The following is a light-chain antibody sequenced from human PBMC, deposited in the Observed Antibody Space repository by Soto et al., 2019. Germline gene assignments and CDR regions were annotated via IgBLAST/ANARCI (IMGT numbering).Light chain of an antibody. J-gene: IGLJ1*01. Sequence: QSALTQPASVSGSPGQSITISCTGTSSDIGGYDHVSWYQQHPDKAPKLMIYDVSVRPSGVSDRFSGSKSANTASLTISGLQAEDEADYYCNSYTTSISLYVFGPGTKVTVL. CDR1: SSDIGGYDH. V-gene: IGLV2-14*01. CDR3: NSYTTSISLYV. CDR2: DVS.